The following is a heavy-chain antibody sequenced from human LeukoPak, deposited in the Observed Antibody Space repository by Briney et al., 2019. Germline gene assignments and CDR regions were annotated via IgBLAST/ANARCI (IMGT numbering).Heavy chain of an antibody. CDR3: ARDYGDYVGRLDAFDI. J-gene: IGHJ3*02. D-gene: IGHD4-17*01. CDR1: GYTFTSYG. V-gene: IGHV1-18*01. CDR2: ISAYNGNT. Sequence: GASVKVSCKASGYTFTSYGISGVPQAPGQGLEWMGWISAYNGNTNYAQKLQGRVTMTTDTSTSTAYMELRSLRSDDTAVYYCARDYGDYVGRLDAFDIWGQGTMVTVSS.